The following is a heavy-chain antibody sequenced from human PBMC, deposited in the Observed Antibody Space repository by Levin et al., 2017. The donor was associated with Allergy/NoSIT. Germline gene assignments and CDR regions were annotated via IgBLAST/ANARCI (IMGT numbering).Heavy chain of an antibody. CDR3: ARGQNWNYVGPGSVRGWFDP. D-gene: IGHD1-7*01. Sequence: SETLSLTCAVYGGSFSGYYWSWIRQPPGKGLEWIGEINHSGSTNYNPSLKSRVTISVDTSQNQFSLKLSSVNAADTAVYYCARGQNWNYVGPGSVRGWFDPWGQGTLVTVSS. V-gene: IGHV4-34*01. CDR1: GGSFSGYY. CDR2: INHSGST. J-gene: IGHJ5*02.